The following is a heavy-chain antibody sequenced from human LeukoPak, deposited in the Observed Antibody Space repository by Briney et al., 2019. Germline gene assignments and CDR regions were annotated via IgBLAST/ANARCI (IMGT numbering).Heavy chain of an antibody. Sequence: GGSLRLSCAASGFTFSSYEMNWVRQAPGKGLEWVSYISSSGSTIYYADSVKGRFTISRDNAKNSLYLQMNSLRAEDTAVYYCAINGVTMVRGVIGLAFDYWGQETLVTVSS. CDR2: ISSSGSTI. D-gene: IGHD3-10*01. J-gene: IGHJ4*02. CDR1: GFTFSSYE. CDR3: AINGVTMVRGVIGLAFDY. V-gene: IGHV3-48*03.